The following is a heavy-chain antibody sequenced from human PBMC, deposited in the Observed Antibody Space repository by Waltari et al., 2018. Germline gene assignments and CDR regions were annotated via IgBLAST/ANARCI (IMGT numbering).Heavy chain of an antibody. V-gene: IGHV4-4*02. D-gene: IGHD3-22*01. CDR1: GGSLSRRNG. CDR2: IDHSGST. Sequence: QVQLQESGPGLVKHSGTLSLTCAVPGGSLSRRNGWGWVRQPRGKGMVWIGEIDHSGSTNYNPSLKSRVTMSVDTSKNQFSLKLSSVTAADTAVYYCARDGRLYYDSSGQGVYYYYMDVWGKGTTVTVSS. J-gene: IGHJ6*03. CDR3: ARDGRLYYDSSGQGVYYYYMDV.